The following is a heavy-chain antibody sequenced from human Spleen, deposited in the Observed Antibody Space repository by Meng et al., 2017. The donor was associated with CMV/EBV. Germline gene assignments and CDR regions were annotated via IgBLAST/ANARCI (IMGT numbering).Heavy chain of an antibody. CDR1: GDSTNNSD. CDR3: ARVKSINNWYDP. V-gene: IGHV4-59*08. Sequence: SETLSLTCSVSGDSTNNSDCSWIRQPPGKGLEWIGYINYTGSSNYNPSLKSRVTISVDTSKNQFSLHLTPATAADTAVYYCARVKSINNWYDPWGQGTLVTVSS. D-gene: IGHD2-21*01. J-gene: IGHJ5*02. CDR2: INYTGSS.